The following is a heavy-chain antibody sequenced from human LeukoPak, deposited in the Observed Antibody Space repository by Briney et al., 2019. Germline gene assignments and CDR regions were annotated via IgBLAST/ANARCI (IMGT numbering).Heavy chain of an antibody. D-gene: IGHD3-10*01. J-gene: IGHJ6*02. CDR1: GFTFGSYW. V-gene: IGHV3-74*01. CDR3: ARGEIGEPDYYYGMDV. Sequence: GGSLRLSCAASGFTFGSYWMHWVRQAPGKGLVWVSRINSDGSSTSYADSVKGRFTISRDNAKNTLYLQMNSLRAEDTAVYYCARGEIGEPDYYYGMDVWGQGTTVTVSS. CDR2: INSDGSST.